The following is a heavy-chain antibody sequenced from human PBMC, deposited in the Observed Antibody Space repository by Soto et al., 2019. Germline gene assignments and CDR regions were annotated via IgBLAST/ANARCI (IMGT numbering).Heavy chain of an antibody. J-gene: IGHJ5*02. Sequence: SVKVSCKASGGTFSSYAISWVRQAPGQGLEWMGGIIPIFGTANYAQKFQGRVTITADESTSTAYMELSSLRSEDTAVYYCARDLRGLGYCSGGSCYSGFDPWGQGTLVTVSS. CDR3: ARDLRGLGYCSGGSCYSGFDP. CDR1: GGTFSSYA. D-gene: IGHD2-15*01. CDR2: IIPIFGTA. V-gene: IGHV1-69*13.